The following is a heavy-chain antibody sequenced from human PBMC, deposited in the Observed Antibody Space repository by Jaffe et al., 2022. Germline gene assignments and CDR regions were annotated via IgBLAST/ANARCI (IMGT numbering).Heavy chain of an antibody. D-gene: IGHD2-15*01. CDR1: GGSISSSSYY. CDR2: IYYSGST. CDR3: ARHQGYCSGGSCRTPFDY. Sequence: QLQLQESGPGLVKPSETLSLTCTVSGGSISSSSYYWGWIRQPPGKGLEWIGSIYYSGSTYYNPSLKSRVTISVDTSKNQFSLKLSSVTAADTAVYYCARHQGYCSGGSCRTPFDYWGQGTLVTVSS. V-gene: IGHV4-39*01. J-gene: IGHJ4*02.